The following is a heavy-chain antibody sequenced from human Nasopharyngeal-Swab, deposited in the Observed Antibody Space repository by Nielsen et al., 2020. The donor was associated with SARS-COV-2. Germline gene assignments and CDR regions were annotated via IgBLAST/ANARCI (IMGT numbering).Heavy chain of an antibody. D-gene: IGHD2-2*01. CDR3: ARGVVTQYYYYYYYMDV. CDR1: GGSFSGYY. Sequence: SETLSLTCAVYGGSFSGYYWSWIRKPQGKGLEWIGEINHSGSTNYNPSLKSRVTISVDTSKNQFSLKLSSVTAADTAVYYCARGVVTQYYYYYYYMDVWGKGTTVTVSS. V-gene: IGHV4-34*01. CDR2: INHSGST. J-gene: IGHJ6*03.